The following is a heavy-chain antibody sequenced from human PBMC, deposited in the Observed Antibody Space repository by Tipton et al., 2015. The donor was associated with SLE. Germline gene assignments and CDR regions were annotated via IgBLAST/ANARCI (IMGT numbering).Heavy chain of an antibody. CDR1: GFTFSGYG. D-gene: IGHD6-19*01. CDR3: AKNLQWLVGFDF. V-gene: IGHV3-30*18. J-gene: IGHJ4*02. Sequence: SLRLSCVGSGFTFSGYGMHWVRQAPGKGLEWVAVTSYDGIDKYYADSVKGRFTISRDNSQNTLYLQMNNLRPEDTALYYCAKNLQWLVGFDFWGQGTLVTVSS. CDR2: TSYDGIDK.